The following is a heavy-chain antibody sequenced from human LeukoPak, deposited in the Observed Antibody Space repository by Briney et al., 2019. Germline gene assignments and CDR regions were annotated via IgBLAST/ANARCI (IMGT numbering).Heavy chain of an antibody. CDR1: GFTFSSYA. J-gene: IGHJ4*02. V-gene: IGHV3-23*01. CDR3: AHPRSAWYVFHY. Sequence: GGSLRLSCAASGFTFSSYAMSWVRQAPGKGLEWVSTISGSGGSTNYADSVKGRFTISRDNSKNTLYLQMNSLRAEDTAVYYCAHPRSAWYVFHYWGQGTLVTVSS. CDR2: ISGSGGST. D-gene: IGHD6-19*01.